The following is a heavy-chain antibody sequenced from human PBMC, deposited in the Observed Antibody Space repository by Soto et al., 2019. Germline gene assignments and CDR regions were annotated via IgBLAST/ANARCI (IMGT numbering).Heavy chain of an antibody. D-gene: IGHD3-3*02. CDR1: GFTFSSYE. Sequence: PGGSLRLSCAASGFTFSSYEMNWVRQAPGKGLEWVSYISSSGTTIYYADSVKGRFTISRDNAKNSLFLRMNSLRVEDTAVYYCARSPFLECNWAQGTLVTSPQ. CDR2: ISSSGTTI. V-gene: IGHV3-48*03. CDR3: ARSPFLECN. J-gene: IGHJ4*02.